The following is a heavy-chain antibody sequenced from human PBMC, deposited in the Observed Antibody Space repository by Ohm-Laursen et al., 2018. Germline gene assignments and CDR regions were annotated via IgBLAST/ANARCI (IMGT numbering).Heavy chain of an antibody. CDR3: ARSRIAVAGFDY. D-gene: IGHD6-19*01. Sequence: TTQTLTLTCTFSGFSLSTSGVGVGWIRQPPGKALEWLALIYWDDDKRYSPSLKSRLTITKDTSKNQVVLTMTNMDPVDTATYYCARSRIAVAGFDYWGQGTLVTVSS. V-gene: IGHV2-5*02. CDR2: IYWDDDK. J-gene: IGHJ4*02. CDR1: GFSLSTSGVG.